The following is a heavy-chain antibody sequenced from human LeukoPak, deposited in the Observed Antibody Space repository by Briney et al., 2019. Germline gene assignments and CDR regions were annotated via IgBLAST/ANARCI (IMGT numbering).Heavy chain of an antibody. CDR3: ARTANFAAGYYIDY. V-gene: IGHV3-48*03. D-gene: IGHD6-13*01. CDR1: GFTFSSYE. J-gene: IGHJ4*02. Sequence: GGSLRLSCEASGFTFSSYEMNWVRQAPGKGLEWVSYISESGGNKYYADSVKGRFTISRDNAKNSLYLQMNSLRAEDTAVYYCARTANFAAGYYIDYWGQGTLVTVSS. CDR2: ISESGGNK.